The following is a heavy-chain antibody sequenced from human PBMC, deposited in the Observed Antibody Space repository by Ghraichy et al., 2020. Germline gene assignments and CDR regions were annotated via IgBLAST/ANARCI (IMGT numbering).Heavy chain of an antibody. CDR3: ARVYGSGWYGVNYFDY. Sequence: SQTLSLTCTVSGGSISSYYWSWIRQPPGKGLEWIGYIYYSGSTNYNPSLKSRVTISVGTSKNQFSLKLSSVTAADTAVYYCARVYGSGWYGVNYFDYWGQGTLVTVSS. V-gene: IGHV4-59*01. J-gene: IGHJ4*02. D-gene: IGHD6-19*01. CDR1: GGSISSYY. CDR2: IYYSGST.